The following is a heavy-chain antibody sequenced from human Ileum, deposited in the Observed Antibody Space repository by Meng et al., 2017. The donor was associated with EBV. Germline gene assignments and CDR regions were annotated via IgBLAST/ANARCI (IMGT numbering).Heavy chain of an antibody. V-gene: IGHV1-8*01. CDR1: GYTFINKN. Sequence: QVQLVQSGAGVKKPGASVKVSCKASGYTFINKNINWVRQAAGQGLESIGWMNSYTGNAGYAQKFRGRVTMTRDTSINTAYLEVISLTSEDTAVYYCARGSGAGGRDWFDPWGQGTLVTVSS. CDR2: MNSYTGNA. D-gene: IGHD3-16*01. J-gene: IGHJ5*02. CDR3: ARGSGAGGRDWFDP.